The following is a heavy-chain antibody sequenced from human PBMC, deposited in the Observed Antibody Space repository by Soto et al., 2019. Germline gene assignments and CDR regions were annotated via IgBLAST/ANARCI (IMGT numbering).Heavy chain of an antibody. Sequence: CESLKISCKGSGYSFTSYWIAWVRQMPGKGLECMGIIYPGDSDTRYSPSFQGQVTISVDKSISTAYLQWSSLRASDTAIYYCARHGKLCSMTKYFDSWGQGPLVTVSS. CDR2: IYPGDSDT. D-gene: IGHD1-1*01. CDR1: GYSFTSYW. CDR3: ARHGKLCSMTKYFDS. V-gene: IGHV5-51*01. J-gene: IGHJ4*02.